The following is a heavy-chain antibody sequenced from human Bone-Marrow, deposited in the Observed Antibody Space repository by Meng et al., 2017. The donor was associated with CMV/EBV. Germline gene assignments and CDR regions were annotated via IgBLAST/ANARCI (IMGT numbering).Heavy chain of an antibody. CDR1: YTFTSYY. V-gene: IGHV1-46*01. J-gene: IGHJ5*02. CDR2: ITPSGGST. Sequence: YTFTSYYMHWVRQAPGQGLEWMGIITPSGGSTSYAQKFQGRVTMTRDTSTSTVYMELSSLRSEDTAVYYCARDYDFWSGYLFNWFDPWGQGTLVTVSS. D-gene: IGHD3-3*01. CDR3: ARDYDFWSGYLFNWFDP.